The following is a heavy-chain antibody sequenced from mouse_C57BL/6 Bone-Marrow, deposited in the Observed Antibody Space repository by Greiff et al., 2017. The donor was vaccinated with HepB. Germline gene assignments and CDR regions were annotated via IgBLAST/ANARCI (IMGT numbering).Heavy chain of an antibody. CDR3: GEGNYAFDY. Sequence: VQLQQPGAELVKPGASVKLSCKASGYTFTSYWITWVKQRPGQGLEWIGDIYPGSGSTNYNEKFKSKATLTVDTSSSTAYIQISSLTSEDSAVYYCGEGNYAFDYWGQGTTVTVSS. CDR1: GYTFTSYW. V-gene: IGHV1-55*01. D-gene: IGHD2-1*01. J-gene: IGHJ2*01. CDR2: IYPGSGST.